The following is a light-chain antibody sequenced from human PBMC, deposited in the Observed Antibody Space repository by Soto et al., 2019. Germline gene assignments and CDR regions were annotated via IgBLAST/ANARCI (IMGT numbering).Light chain of an antibody. CDR3: QQFNNYPRMYN. Sequence: AIHLTQSPSSLSASVGDRVTITCRASQGISSALAWYQRKPGKAPKLLIYDASSLESGVPSRFSGSGSGTDFTLTISSLQPEDFATYYCQQFNNYPRMYNFGQGTKLEIK. J-gene: IGKJ2*01. CDR1: QGISSA. CDR2: DAS. V-gene: IGKV1D-13*01.